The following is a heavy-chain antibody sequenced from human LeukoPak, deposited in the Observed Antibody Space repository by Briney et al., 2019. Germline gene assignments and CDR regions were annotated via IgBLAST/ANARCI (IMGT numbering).Heavy chain of an antibody. D-gene: IGHD6-13*01. CDR3: ARAAAVRWANPNDMGY. Sequence: PGGSLRLSCASSVLTFSSYSMNWVRQAPGKGLEWVSSISSSSSYIYYADSVKGRFTISRDNAKNSPYLQMNSLRSDDTAVYYCARAAAVRWANPNDMGYWGQGTLVTVSS. J-gene: IGHJ4*02. CDR1: VLTFSSYS. CDR2: ISSSSSYI. V-gene: IGHV3-21*04.